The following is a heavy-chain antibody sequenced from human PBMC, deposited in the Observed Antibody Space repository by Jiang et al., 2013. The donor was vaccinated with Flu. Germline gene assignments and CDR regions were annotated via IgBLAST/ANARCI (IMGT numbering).Heavy chain of an antibody. Sequence: GLVKPGGSLRLSCSASGFTFDFFALNWVRQAPGKGLEWVSSIVSSGSSMSYADSVKGRFAISRDNAKSSIFLQMNSLRAEDTAVYYCARRSNYGSESFDYWGHGTLVTVSS. D-gene: IGHD3-10*01. J-gene: IGHJ4*01. V-gene: IGHV3-21*01. CDR2: IVSSGSSM. CDR3: ARRSNYGSESFDY. CDR1: GFTFDFFA.